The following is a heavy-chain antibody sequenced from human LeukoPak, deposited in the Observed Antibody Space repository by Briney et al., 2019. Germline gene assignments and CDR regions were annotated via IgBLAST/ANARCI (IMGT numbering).Heavy chain of an antibody. Sequence: PSETLSLTCTVSGGSISSSSYYWGCIRQSPGKGLEWIGSIYRSGSTYYNPSLRSRVIVSVDTSKNHFSLKMSSVTAADTAVYYCARDLASCAGDCYSVGFDYWGQGTLVTVSS. CDR1: GGSISSSSYY. J-gene: IGHJ4*02. D-gene: IGHD2-21*02. V-gene: IGHV4-39*07. CDR3: ARDLASCAGDCYSVGFDY. CDR2: IYRSGST.